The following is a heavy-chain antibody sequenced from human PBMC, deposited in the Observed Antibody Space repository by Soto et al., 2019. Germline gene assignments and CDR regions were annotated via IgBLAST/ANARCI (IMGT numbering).Heavy chain of an antibody. CDR3: ARGGRSFWSGYLFDY. CDR1: GGSFSGYY. J-gene: IGHJ4*02. Sequence: SETLSLTCAVDGGSFSGYYWSWIRQPPGKGLEWIGEINHSGSTNYNPSLKSRVTISVDTSKNQFSLKLSSVTAADTAVYYCARGGRSFWSGYLFDYWGQGTLVTVSS. V-gene: IGHV4-34*01. CDR2: INHSGST. D-gene: IGHD3-3*01.